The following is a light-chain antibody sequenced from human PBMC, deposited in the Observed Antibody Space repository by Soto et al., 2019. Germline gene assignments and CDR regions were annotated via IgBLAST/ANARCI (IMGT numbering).Light chain of an antibody. J-gene: IGLJ3*02. CDR3: CSYTSSSIRV. CDR1: SSNIGSTY. CDR2: SHN. V-gene: IGLV1-47*02. Sequence: QSVLTQPPSASGTPGQRVTISCSGSSSNIGSTYVYWFQHLPGTAPKLLIYSHNQRPSGVPDRFSGSKSGTSASLAISGLRSEDEADYYCCSYTSSSIRVFGGGTKLTVL.